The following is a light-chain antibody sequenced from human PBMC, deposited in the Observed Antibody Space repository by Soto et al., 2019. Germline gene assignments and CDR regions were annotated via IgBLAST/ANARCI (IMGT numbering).Light chain of an antibody. Sequence: EIVLTQSPGTLSLSPGERATLSCRASQSVSSHLAWYQQKPGQAPRLLIYDASNRATGIPARFSGSGSGTDFTLTISSLEPEDFAVYLCVQRTTWPWTCGQGSKVEIK. CDR2: DAS. CDR1: QSVSSH. J-gene: IGKJ1*01. V-gene: IGKV3-11*01. CDR3: VQRTTWPWT.